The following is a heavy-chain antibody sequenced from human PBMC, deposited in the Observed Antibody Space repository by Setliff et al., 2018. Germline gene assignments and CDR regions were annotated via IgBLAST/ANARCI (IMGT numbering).Heavy chain of an antibody. Sequence: SETLSLTCTVSGGSISSSSYYWGWIRQPPGKGLEWIGSIYYTGITYYNPSLKSRVTISEDMSENQISLKLNPVTAADTAVYYCVRTFNGSPADRWGQGTLVTVSS. V-gene: IGHV4-39*01. CDR1: GGSISSSSYY. J-gene: IGHJ5*02. D-gene: IGHD2-2*01. CDR2: IYYTGIT. CDR3: VRTFNGSPADR.